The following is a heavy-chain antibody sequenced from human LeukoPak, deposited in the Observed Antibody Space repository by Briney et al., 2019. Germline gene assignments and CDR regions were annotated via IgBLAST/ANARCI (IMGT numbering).Heavy chain of an antibody. J-gene: IGHJ6*02. CDR3: ARGFGGLLYQTLDYYYGMDV. CDR2: ISSSGSTI. D-gene: IGHD3-10*01. Sequence: GGSLRLSCAASGFTFSDYYMSWIRQAPGKGLEWVSYISSSGSTIYYADSVKGRFTLSRDNAKNSLYLQMNSLRAEDTAVYYCARGFGGLLYQTLDYYYGMDVWGQGTTVTVSS. CDR1: GFTFSDYY. V-gene: IGHV3-11*01.